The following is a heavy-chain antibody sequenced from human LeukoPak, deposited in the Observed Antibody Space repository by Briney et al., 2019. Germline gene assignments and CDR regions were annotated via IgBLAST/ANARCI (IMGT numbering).Heavy chain of an antibody. D-gene: IGHD2-15*01. CDR1: GYTFTRYG. CDR3: ARDGSGGRHPFDY. V-gene: IGHV1-18*01. Sequence: ASVKVSCKASGYTFTRYGISWVRQAPGPGVEGMGWIGDYNGNTNYAQKLQGRVTMTTDTSTSTAYTELRSLRSDDTAVHYCARDGSGGRHPFDYWGQGNLVTVSS. J-gene: IGHJ4*02. CDR2: IGDYNGNT.